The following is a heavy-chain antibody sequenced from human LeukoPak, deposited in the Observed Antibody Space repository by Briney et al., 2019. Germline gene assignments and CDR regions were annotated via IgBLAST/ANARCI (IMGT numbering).Heavy chain of an antibody. V-gene: IGHV1-2*06. Sequence: ASVKVSCKASGYTFTGYYMHWVRQAPGQGLEWMGRINPNSGGTNYAQKFQGRVTMTRDTSISTAYMELSRLRSDDTAVYSCARGSGLDDYGDFGRDYWGQGTLVTVSS. J-gene: IGHJ4*02. CDR2: INPNSGGT. CDR1: GYTFTGYY. D-gene: IGHD4-17*01. CDR3: ARGSGLDDYGDFGRDY.